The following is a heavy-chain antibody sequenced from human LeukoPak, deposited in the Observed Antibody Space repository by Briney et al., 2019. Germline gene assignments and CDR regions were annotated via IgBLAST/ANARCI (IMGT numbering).Heavy chain of an antibody. CDR2: IYPGDYDT. Sequence: GESLKISSKGSGYSFTSYWIGWVRPMPGKRLEWMGIIYPGDYDTRYSPSFQGQVTISADKSISTAYLQWSSLKASDTAMYYCASCGGDCYSLKDAFDIWGQGTMVTVSS. CDR3: ASCGGDCYSLKDAFDI. V-gene: IGHV5-51*01. CDR1: GYSFTSYW. J-gene: IGHJ3*02. D-gene: IGHD2-21*02.